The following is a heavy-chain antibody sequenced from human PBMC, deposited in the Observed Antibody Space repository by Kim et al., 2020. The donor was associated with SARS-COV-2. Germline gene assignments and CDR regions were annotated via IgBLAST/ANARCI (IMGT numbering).Heavy chain of an antibody. Sequence: YYNPSLKSRVTISVDTSKNQFSLKLSSVTAADTAVYYCARVSYGDYSLDYWGQGTLVTVSS. D-gene: IGHD4-17*01. V-gene: IGHV4-30-2*04. CDR3: ARVSYGDYSLDY. J-gene: IGHJ4*02.